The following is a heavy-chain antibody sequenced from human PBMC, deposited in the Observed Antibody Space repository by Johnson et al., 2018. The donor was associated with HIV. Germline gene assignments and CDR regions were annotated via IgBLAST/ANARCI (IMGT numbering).Heavy chain of an antibody. CDR1: GFTFDDYG. D-gene: IGHD1-26*01. Sequence: MLLVESGGGVVRPGGSLRLSCAASGFTFDDYGMSWVRQAPGKGLEWVSGINWNGGSTGYADSVKGRFTISRDNAKNSLYLQINSLRAEDTALYYCARDGPRGSYGAFDIWGQGTTVTVSS. J-gene: IGHJ3*02. CDR2: INWNGGST. CDR3: ARDGPRGSYGAFDI. V-gene: IGHV3-20*04.